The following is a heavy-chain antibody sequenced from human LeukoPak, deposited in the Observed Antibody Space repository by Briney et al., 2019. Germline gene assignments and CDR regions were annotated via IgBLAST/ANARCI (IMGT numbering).Heavy chain of an antibody. J-gene: IGHJ4*02. V-gene: IGHV3-64*01. D-gene: IGHD3-16*02. CDR1: GFIFYSYA. Sequence: PGGSLRLSCSASGFIFYSYAMHWVRQAPGRGLEYVAAITSSGSSTFHANSVKGRFTISRDNSKNTLYLQMGSLRPEDMAVYFCTRGPGYDYDWGTYRADYWGQGTLVTVSS. CDR2: ITSSGSST. CDR3: TRGPGYDYDWGTYRADY.